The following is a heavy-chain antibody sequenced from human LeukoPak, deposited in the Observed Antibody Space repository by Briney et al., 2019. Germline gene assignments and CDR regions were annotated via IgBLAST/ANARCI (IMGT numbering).Heavy chain of an antibody. D-gene: IGHD1-7*01. V-gene: IGHV3-30*01. CDR2: ISHDSYDT. CDR1: GFTFSSHA. CDR3: ARDIFDFNRPGTRGLADLPDY. Sequence: GGSLRLSCAASGFTFSSHAFHWVRQAPGKGLEWVAAISHDSYDTFYADSVKGRFTTSRDTSKITLYLQMDSLRPDDTAMYYCARDIFDFNRPGTRGLADLPDYWGQGTLVTVSA. J-gene: IGHJ4*02.